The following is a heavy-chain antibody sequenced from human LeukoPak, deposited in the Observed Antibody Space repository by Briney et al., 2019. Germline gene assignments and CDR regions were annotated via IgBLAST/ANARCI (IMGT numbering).Heavy chain of an antibody. CDR1: GGSISGYY. V-gene: IGHV4-59*01. D-gene: IGHD2-8*02. CDR3: GRHSWSSNGWFDP. J-gene: IGHJ5*02. CDR2: IHYSGST. Sequence: SSETLSLTCTVSGGSISGYYWSWIRQPPGKGLEWIGYIHYSGSTNYNPSLKSRVTMSVDTSKSQFSLKLSSVTAADTAMYYCGRHSWSSNGWFDPWGQGTLLTVSS.